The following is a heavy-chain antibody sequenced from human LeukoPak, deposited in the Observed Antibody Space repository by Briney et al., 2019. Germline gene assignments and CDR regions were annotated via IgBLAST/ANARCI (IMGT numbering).Heavy chain of an antibody. CDR1: GVSFSGYY. D-gene: IGHD5-24*01. CDR3: ARARDGYIFDY. Sequence: SETLSLTCAVYGVSFSGYYWSWIRQPPGKGLEWIGEINHSGSTNYNPSLKSRVTISVDTSKNQFSLKLSSVTAADTAVYYCARARDGYIFDYWGQGTLVTVSS. V-gene: IGHV4-34*01. J-gene: IGHJ4*02. CDR2: INHSGST.